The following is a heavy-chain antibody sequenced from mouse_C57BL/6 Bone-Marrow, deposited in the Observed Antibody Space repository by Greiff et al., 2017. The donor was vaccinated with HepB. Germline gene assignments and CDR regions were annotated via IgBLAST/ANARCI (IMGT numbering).Heavy chain of an antibody. D-gene: IGHD2-1*01. J-gene: IGHJ4*01. CDR3: ERLGGNYPYYYAMDY. CDR2: IYPSDSET. CDR1: GYTFTSYW. V-gene: IGHV1-61*01. Sequence: QVQLQQSGAELVRPGSSVKLSCKASGYTFTSYWMDWVKQRPGQGLEWIGNIYPSDSETHYNQKFKDKATLTVDKSSSTAYMQLSSLTSEYSAVYYCERLGGNYPYYYAMDYWGQGTSVTVSS.